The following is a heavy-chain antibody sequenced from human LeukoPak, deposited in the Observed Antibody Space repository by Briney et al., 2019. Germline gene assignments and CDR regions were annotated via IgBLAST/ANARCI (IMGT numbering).Heavy chain of an antibody. D-gene: IGHD1-1*01. Sequence: SVKVSCKASGGTFSSSGINWVRQAPGQGLEWVGGVIPIFDTPNYAHKFQGRVTITADKSTSTAYMELSSLRSEDTAVYYCTRGAFNYNDGYYHGMDVWGKGTTVTVSS. J-gene: IGHJ6*04. CDR2: VIPIFDTP. CDR1: GGTFSSSG. CDR3: TRGAFNYNDGYYHGMDV. V-gene: IGHV1-69*06.